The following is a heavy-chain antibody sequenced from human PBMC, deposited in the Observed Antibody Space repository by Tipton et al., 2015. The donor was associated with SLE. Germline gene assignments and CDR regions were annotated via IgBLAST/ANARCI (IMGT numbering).Heavy chain of an antibody. CDR2: IYYSGST. J-gene: IGHJ4*02. CDR1: GGSISSYY. D-gene: IGHD2-15*01. CDR3: AREVVVVAATRSENYFDF. V-gene: IGHV4-59*12. Sequence: TLSLTCTVSGGSISSYYWSWIRQPPGKGLEWIGYIYYSGSTNYNPSLKSRVTISVDTSKNQFSLKLSSVTAADTAVYFCAREVVVVAATRSENYFDFWGQGTLVTVSS.